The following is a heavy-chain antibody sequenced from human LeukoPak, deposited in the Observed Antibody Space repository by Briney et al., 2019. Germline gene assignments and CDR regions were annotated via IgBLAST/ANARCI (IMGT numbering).Heavy chain of an antibody. Sequence: GGSLRLSCAASGFTFSSYGMHWVRQAPGKGLEWVAVISYDGSNKYYADSVKGRFTISRDNSKNTLYLQMNSLRAEDTAVYYCAKDLGVVTAIPRAIFDYWGQGTLVTVSS. CDR1: GFTFSSYG. J-gene: IGHJ4*02. V-gene: IGHV3-30*18. D-gene: IGHD2-21*02. CDR2: ISYDGSNK. CDR3: AKDLGVVTAIPRAIFDY.